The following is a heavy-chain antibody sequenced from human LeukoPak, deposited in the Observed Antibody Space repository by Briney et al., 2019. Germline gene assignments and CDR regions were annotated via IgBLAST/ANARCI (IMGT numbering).Heavy chain of an antibody. CDR1: GYTFTSYD. Sequence: ASVKVSCKASGYTFTSYDINWVRQATGQGLEWMGWMNPNSGNTGYAQKFQGRVTITRNTSISTAYMELSSLRSEDTAVYYCARESGGIAVAGNHFDYWGQGTLGTVSS. V-gene: IGHV1-8*03. CDR3: ARESGGIAVAGNHFDY. J-gene: IGHJ4*02. CDR2: MNPNSGNT. D-gene: IGHD6-19*01.